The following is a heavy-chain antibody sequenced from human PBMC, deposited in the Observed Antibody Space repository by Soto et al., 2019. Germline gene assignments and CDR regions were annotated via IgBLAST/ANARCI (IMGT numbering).Heavy chain of an antibody. V-gene: IGHV3-23*01. CDR2: ISGSGGST. D-gene: IGHD1-26*01. CDR3: AKDNSGSYYSEWFDP. Sequence: GGSLRLSCAASGFTFSSYAMSWVRQAPGKGLEWVSAISGSGGSTYYADSVKGRFTISRDNSKNTLYLQMNSLRAEDTAVYYCAKDNSGSYYSEWFDPWGQGTLVTVSS. J-gene: IGHJ5*02. CDR1: GFTFSSYA.